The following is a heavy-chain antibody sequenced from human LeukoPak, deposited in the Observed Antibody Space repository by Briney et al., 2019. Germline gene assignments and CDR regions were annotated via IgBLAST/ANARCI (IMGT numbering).Heavy chain of an antibody. CDR1: GFTFSDYY. V-gene: IGHV3-23*01. CDR3: AKDRAYSFDY. CDR2: IGASDRRT. D-gene: IGHD5-18*01. Sequence: GGSLRLSCAASGFTFSDYYMSWVRQAPGKGPEWVSAIGASDRRTYYADSVKGRLTISRDNSKNTLYLQMNSLRAEDTAVYYCAKDRAYSFDYWGQGTLVTVSS. J-gene: IGHJ4*02.